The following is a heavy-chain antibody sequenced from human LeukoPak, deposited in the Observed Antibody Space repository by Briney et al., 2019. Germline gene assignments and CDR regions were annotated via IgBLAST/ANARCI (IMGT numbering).Heavy chain of an antibody. CDR2: IYYSGST. V-gene: IGHV4-61*01. CDR1: GGSVNSGSHY. D-gene: IGHD5-12*01. CDR3: ARDPGYSGIDY. Sequence: SETLSLTCTVSGGSVNSGSHYWCWIRQPPGKGLEWIGYIYYSGSTNYNPSLKSRATMSLDTSKNQFSLNLNSVTAADTAVYYCARDPGYSGIDYWGQGTLVTVSS. J-gene: IGHJ4*02.